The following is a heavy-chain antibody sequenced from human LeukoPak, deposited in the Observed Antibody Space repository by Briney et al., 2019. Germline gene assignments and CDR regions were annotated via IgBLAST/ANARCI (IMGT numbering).Heavy chain of an antibody. CDR3: ARDVRYYDSSGLPLFDY. J-gene: IGHJ4*02. CDR2: IYYSGST. Sequence: SQTLSLTCTVSGGSISSGGYYWSWIRQHPGKGLEWIGYIYYSGSTYYNPSLKSRVTISVDTSKNQFSLKLSSVTAADTAVYYCARDVRYYDSSGLPLFDYWGQGTLVTVSS. V-gene: IGHV4-31*03. CDR1: GGSISSGGYY. D-gene: IGHD3-22*01.